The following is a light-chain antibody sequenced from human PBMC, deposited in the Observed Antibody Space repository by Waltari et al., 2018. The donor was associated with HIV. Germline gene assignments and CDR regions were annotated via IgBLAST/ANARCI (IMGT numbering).Light chain of an antibody. CDR3: TSYISSASPE. J-gene: IGLJ3*02. Sequence: QSALTQPASVSGSPGQSITISSTRTGSDLRAYNSVSWYQHHPGKAPKVIIYEVSNRPSGVSSRFSGSISGNTASLTISGLQAEDEADYFCTSYISSASPEFGGGTKVTVL. V-gene: IGLV2-14*01. CDR1: GSDLRAYNS. CDR2: EVS.